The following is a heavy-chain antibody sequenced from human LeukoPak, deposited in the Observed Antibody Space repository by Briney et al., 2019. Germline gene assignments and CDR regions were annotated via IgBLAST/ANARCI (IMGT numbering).Heavy chain of an antibody. J-gene: IGHJ4*02. Sequence: SVKVSCKASEYTFTGYYMHWVRQAPGQGLEWMGWINPNSGATNYARKFQGRVTMTRDTSISTAYMELSSLRSDDTAVYYCAREIAAGGWRGFDYWGQGTLVTVSS. CDR3: AREIAAGGWRGFDY. V-gene: IGHV1-2*02. CDR1: EYTFTGYY. D-gene: IGHD6-13*01. CDR2: INPNSGAT.